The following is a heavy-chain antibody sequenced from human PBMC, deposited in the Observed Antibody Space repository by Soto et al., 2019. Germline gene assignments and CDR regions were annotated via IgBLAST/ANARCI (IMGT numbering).Heavy chain of an antibody. Sequence: GGSLRLSCAASGFGFDDYAMTWVRQATGKGLDWVSAISGSGDNTYYADSVKGRFTISRDNSRNTLYLRLNTLRAEDTALYYCAKVNYDFWSGYLNWLDPWGQGTLITVSS. CDR1: GFGFDDYA. V-gene: IGHV3-23*01. D-gene: IGHD3-3*01. CDR3: AKVNYDFWSGYLNWLDP. J-gene: IGHJ5*02. CDR2: ISGSGDNT.